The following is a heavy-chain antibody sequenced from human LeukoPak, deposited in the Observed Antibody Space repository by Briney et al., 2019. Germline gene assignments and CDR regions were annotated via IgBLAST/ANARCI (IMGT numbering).Heavy chain of an antibody. Sequence: SETLSLTCTVSSGSISSSSYYWGWIRQPPGKGLESIGNIDYSGGTYYNPSLRSRVTISVDTSKNRFSLKLSSVTAADTAIYYCARSDSSGFDFWGQGALVTVSS. CDR1: SGSISSSSYY. CDR2: IDYSGGT. V-gene: IGHV4-39*02. D-gene: IGHD6-19*01. CDR3: ARSDSSGFDF. J-gene: IGHJ4*02.